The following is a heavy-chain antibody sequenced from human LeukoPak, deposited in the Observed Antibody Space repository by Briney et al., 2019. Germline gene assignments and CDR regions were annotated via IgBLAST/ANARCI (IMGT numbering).Heavy chain of an antibody. D-gene: IGHD2-15*01. CDR3: ARDPSCSGGSCYAAAFDI. Sequence: SETLSLTCTVSGYSISSGYYWGWIRQPPGKGLEWIGSIYHSGSTYYNPSLKSRVTISVDTSKNQFSLKLSSVTAADTAVYYCARDPSCSGGSCYAAAFDIWGQGTMVTVSS. CDR1: GYSISSGYY. V-gene: IGHV4-38-2*02. CDR2: IYHSGST. J-gene: IGHJ3*02.